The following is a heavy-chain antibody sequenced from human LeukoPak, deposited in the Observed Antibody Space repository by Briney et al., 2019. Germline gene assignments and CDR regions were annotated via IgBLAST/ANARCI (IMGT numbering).Heavy chain of an antibody. V-gene: IGHV3-66*01. D-gene: IGHD3-10*01. J-gene: IGHJ4*02. Sequence: GGSLRLSCAASGFTVSSNYMSWVRQVPGKGLEWVSLLYSGVATSYADSVKGRFTITRDNSKNTVYLQMNSPRAEDSAVYYCARNRGFDYWGQGTLVTVSS. CDR2: LYSGVAT. CDR1: GFTVSSNY. CDR3: ARNRGFDY.